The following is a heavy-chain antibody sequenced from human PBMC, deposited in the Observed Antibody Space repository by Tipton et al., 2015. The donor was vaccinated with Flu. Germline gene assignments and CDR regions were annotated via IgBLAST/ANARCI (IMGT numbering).Heavy chain of an antibody. CDR1: GGSFSSYY. CDR3: ARDSPTFPRVFDY. CDR2: IYYTGTT. V-gene: IGHV4-59*01. Sequence: TLSLTCTVSGGSFSSYYYTWVRQPPGKGLKWIGYIYYTGTTDYNPSLRSRVTISKDTSKNQFSLKLSSVTDADTAVYYCARDSPTFPRVFDYWGQGALVTVSS. D-gene: IGHD2/OR15-2a*01. J-gene: IGHJ4*02.